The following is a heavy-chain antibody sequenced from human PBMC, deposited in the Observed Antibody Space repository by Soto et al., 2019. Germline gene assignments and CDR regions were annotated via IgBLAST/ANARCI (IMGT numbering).Heavy chain of an antibody. J-gene: IGHJ4*02. CDR1: GGTFSKQS. CDR2: ITPTFGTT. V-gene: IGHV1-69*06. D-gene: IGHD6-19*01. Sequence: ASVKVSCKSSGGTFSKQSITWVRQAPGQGLEWMGGITPTFGTTNFAQKLQGRVTITADKSTSTGYMELSSLRSDDTAVYYCARDPDVIAVAVCDYWGQGTLVTVSS. CDR3: ARDPDVIAVAVCDY.